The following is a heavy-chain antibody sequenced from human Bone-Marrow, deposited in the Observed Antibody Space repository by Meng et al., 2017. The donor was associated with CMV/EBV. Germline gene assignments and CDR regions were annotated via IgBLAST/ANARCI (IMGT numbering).Heavy chain of an antibody. V-gene: IGHV3-74*01. Sequence: GESLKISCAASGFTFSGYWMHWVRQAAGKGLVWVSRIYSDATTAAYADSVKGRFTISRDNVRGTLYLQMNNLRAEDTAVYYCARGLWLFDYWGPGTLVTVSS. CDR1: GFTFSGYW. J-gene: IGHJ4*02. D-gene: IGHD5-18*01. CDR3: ARGLWLFDY. CDR2: IYSDATTA.